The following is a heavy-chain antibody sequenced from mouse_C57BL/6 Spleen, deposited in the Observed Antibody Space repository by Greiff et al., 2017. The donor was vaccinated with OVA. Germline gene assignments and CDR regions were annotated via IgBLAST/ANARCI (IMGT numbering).Heavy chain of an antibody. CDR2: IDPEDGDT. D-gene: IGHD1-1*01. CDR3: KSSSSTWFAY. V-gene: IGHV14-1*01. CDR1: GFNIKDYY. J-gene: IGHJ3*01. Sequence: EVQLQQSGAELVRPGASVKLSCTASGFNIKDYYMHWVKQRPEQGLEWIGRIDPEDGDTEYAPKFQGKATMTADTSSNPAYLQLSSLTSEDTAVYYCKSSSSTWFAYWGQGTLVTVSA.